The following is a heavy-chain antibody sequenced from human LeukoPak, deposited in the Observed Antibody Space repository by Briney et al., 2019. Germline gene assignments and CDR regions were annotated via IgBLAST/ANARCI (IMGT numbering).Heavy chain of an antibody. Sequence: SETLSLTCTVSGGSISSSSYYWGWIRQPPGKGLEWIGSIYYSGSTYYNPSLKSRVTISVDTSKNQFSLKLSSVTAADTAVYYCARHLQPGVVLTASNLAFDYWGQGTLVTVSS. CDR2: IYYSGST. CDR1: GGSISSSSYY. V-gene: IGHV4-39*01. J-gene: IGHJ4*02. D-gene: IGHD2-21*02. CDR3: ARHLQPGVVLTASNLAFDY.